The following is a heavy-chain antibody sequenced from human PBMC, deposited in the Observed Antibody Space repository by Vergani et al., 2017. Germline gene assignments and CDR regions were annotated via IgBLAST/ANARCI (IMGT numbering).Heavy chain of an antibody. CDR2: ISPGASTV. J-gene: IGHJ6*02. CDR3: AKNPGISATRHYYAMDG. CDR1: GFKFSDHY. Sequence: LAESGGGSVKPGGSLRLSCAASGFKFSDHYMSWTRQAPGKGLEWVSHISPGASTVSYTDSVTGRFTVSRDNDNNSLTLDMTTLRVEYTAVSYFAKNPGISATRHYYAMDGWGQGTTVTVSS. V-gene: IGHV3-11*04. D-gene: IGHD1-20*01.